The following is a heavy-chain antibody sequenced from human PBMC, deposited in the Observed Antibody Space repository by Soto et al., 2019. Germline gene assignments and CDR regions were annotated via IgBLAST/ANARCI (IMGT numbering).Heavy chain of an antibody. V-gene: IGHV1-69*01. CDR1: GGTFSSYA. J-gene: IGHJ6*02. D-gene: IGHD1-1*01. CDR2: IIPIFGTA. Sequence: QVQLVQSGAEVKKPGSSVKVSCKASGGTFSSYAISWERQAPGQGLEWMGGIIPIFGTANYAQKFQGRVTITADESTSTAYMELSSLRSEDTAVYYCARKWNALSRVGYYGMDVWGQGTTVTVSS. CDR3: ARKWNALSRVGYYGMDV.